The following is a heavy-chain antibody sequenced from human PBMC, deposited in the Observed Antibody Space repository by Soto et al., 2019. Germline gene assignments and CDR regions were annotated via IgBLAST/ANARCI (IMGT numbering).Heavy chain of an antibody. J-gene: IGHJ6*03. CDR2: ISSSGSTI. CDR3: ARTSYDFWSGYSPGYYYYYMDV. CDR1: GFTFSDYY. V-gene: IGHV3-11*01. Sequence: QVQLVESGGGLVKPGGSLRLSCAASGFTFSDYYMSWIRQAPGKGLEWVSYISSSGSTIYYADSVKGRFTISRDNAKNSLYLQMNSLRAEDTALYYCARTSYDFWSGYSPGYYYYYMDVWGKGTTVTVSS. D-gene: IGHD3-3*01.